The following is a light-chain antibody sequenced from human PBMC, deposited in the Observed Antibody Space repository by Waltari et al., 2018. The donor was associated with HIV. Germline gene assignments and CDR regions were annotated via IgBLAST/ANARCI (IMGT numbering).Light chain of an antibody. J-gene: IGLJ2*01. CDR2: RNN. CDR3: AAWDDSLSGVV. Sequence: QSVLTQPPSASGPPGQRVTISCSLTSSNIGRTYVYWYQQFPGTTPKPLIYRNNQRPSGVPDRFSGSKSGTSASLAISGLRSEDEADYYCAAWDDSLSGVVFGGGTKLTVL. V-gene: IGLV1-47*01. CDR1: SSNIGRTY.